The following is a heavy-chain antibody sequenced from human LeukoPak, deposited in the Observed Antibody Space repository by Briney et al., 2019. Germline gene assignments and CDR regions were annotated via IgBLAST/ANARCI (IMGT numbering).Heavy chain of an antibody. CDR1: GFTFSSYG. D-gene: IGHD3-3*01. CDR3: ARSASVRYYDFWSGYPYYFDY. Sequence: GGSLRLSCAASGFTFSSYGMHWVRQAPGKGLEWVAVIWYDGSNKYYADSVKGRFTISRDNSKNTLYLQMNSLRAEDTAVYYCARSASVRYYDFWSGYPYYFDYWGQGTLVTVSS. V-gene: IGHV3-33*01. CDR2: IWYDGSNK. J-gene: IGHJ4*02.